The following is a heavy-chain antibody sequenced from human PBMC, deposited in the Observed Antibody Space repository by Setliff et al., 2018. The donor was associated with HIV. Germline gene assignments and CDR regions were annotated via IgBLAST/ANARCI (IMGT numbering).Heavy chain of an antibody. CDR1: GDSISDSRYF. D-gene: IGHD1-1*01. CDR3: ARVIGWNDAGDY. V-gene: IGHV4-39*07. Sequence: SETLSLTCTVSGDSISDSRYFWGWIRQPPGKGLEWIGEINHSGSTNYNPSLKSRVTISVDTSKNQFSLKLSFVTAADTAVYYCARVIGWNDAGDYWGRGTLVTVSS. J-gene: IGHJ4*02. CDR2: INHSGST.